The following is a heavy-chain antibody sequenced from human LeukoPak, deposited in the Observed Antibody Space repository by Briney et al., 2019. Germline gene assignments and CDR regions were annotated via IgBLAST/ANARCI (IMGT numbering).Heavy chain of an antibody. CDR1: GYTFTSYD. J-gene: IGHJ6*02. CDR2: MNPNSGNT. V-gene: IGHV1-8*01. Sequence: ASVKVSCKASGYTFTSYDINWVRQATGQGLEWMGWMNPNSGNTGYAQKFQGRVTMTRNTSISTAYMELSSLRSEDTAVYYCARVLLNLRGGTLYGMDVWGQGTTVTVSS. D-gene: IGHD3-10*01. CDR3: ARVLLNLRGGTLYGMDV.